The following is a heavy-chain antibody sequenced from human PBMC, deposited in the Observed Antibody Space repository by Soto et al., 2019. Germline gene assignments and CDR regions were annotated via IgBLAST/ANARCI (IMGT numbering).Heavy chain of an antibody. V-gene: IGHV4-30-4*01. CDR1: GGSISSGDYY. CDR3: ASGSYCPQGGAV. CDR2: IYYSGST. D-gene: IGHD1-26*01. J-gene: IGHJ6*02. Sequence: QVQLQESGPGLVKPSQTLSLTCTVSGGSISSGDYYWSWIRQPPGKGLEWIGYIYYSGSTYYNPSLTSRVTMSVDTAHTQVSLTLRSVTAADTAVHYCASGSYCPQGGAVWGPGTTVTVSS.